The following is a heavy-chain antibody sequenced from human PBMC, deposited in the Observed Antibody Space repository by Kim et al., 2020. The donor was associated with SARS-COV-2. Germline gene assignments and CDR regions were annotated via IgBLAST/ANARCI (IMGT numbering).Heavy chain of an antibody. J-gene: IGHJ4*02. CDR2: K. CDR3: AGGGSSGSFDY. V-gene: IGHV3-33*01. D-gene: IGHD6-13*01. Sequence: KNDAGSVKGPFTIARANARNTVYLQMNSLRVEDPAVFYCAGGGSSGSFDYWGQGTLVTVSS.